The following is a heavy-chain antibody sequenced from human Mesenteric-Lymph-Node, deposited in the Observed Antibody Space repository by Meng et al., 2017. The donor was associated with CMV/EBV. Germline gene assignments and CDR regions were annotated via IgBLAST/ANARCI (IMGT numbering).Heavy chain of an antibody. CDR3: ARSGGSYPNDY. J-gene: IGHJ4*02. V-gene: IGHV3-21*04. D-gene: IGHD1-26*01. Sequence: GESLKISCAASGFTFSDYSLNWVRQAPGKGLEWVSSISSSSNYIYYADSVKGRFSISRDNAKNSLFLQMSSLRVEDTAVYYCARSGGSYPNDYWGQGTLVTVSS. CDR2: ISSSSNYI. CDR1: GFTFSDYS.